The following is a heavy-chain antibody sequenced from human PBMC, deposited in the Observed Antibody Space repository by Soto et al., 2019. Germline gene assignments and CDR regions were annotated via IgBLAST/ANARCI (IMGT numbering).Heavy chain of an antibody. CDR2: ISYDGSDK. D-gene: IGHD5-18*01. CDR1: WINLNSDA. V-gene: IGHV3-30-3*01. J-gene: IGHJ6*02. Sequence: LCRACAASWINLNSDAMHWVRQGPGKGLEGVAVISYDGSDKYNANSVKGRFTISRDNSKNTLYLQMNSLGAEDTAVYYCARDTGPNGYNYYYFGMDVWGQGTTVTVSS. CDR3: ARDTGPNGYNYYYFGMDV.